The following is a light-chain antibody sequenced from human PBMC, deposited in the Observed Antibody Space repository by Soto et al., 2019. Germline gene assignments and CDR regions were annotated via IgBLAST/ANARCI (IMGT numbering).Light chain of an antibody. CDR2: DVT. Sequence: QSVLTQPASVSGSPGQSITISCTGTSSDVGGYNHVSWYQQHPGKAPKLMIYDVTDRPSGVSNRFSGSKSGNTASLAISGLQAEDEADYYCNSYTGTNPLVFGGGTKLTVL. CDR3: NSYTGTNPLV. V-gene: IGLV2-14*03. J-gene: IGLJ2*01. CDR1: SSDVGGYNH.